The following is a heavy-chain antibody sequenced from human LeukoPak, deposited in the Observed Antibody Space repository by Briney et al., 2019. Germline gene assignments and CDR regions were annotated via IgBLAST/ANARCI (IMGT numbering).Heavy chain of an antibody. J-gene: IGHJ4*02. Sequence: SETLSLTCAVYGGSFSGYYWSWIRQPPGKGLEWIGEINHSGSTNYNPSLKSRVTISVDTSKNQFSLKLSSVTAADTAVYYCASRGVPAAIQKYYFDYWGQGTLVTVSS. CDR1: GGSFSGYY. CDR3: ASRGVPAAIQKYYFDY. CDR2: INHSGST. V-gene: IGHV4-34*01. D-gene: IGHD2-2*02.